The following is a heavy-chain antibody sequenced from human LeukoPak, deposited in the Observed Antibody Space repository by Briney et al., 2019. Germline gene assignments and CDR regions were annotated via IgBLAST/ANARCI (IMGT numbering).Heavy chain of an antibody. J-gene: IGHJ4*02. CDR2: IWYDGSNK. V-gene: IGHV3-33*01. D-gene: IGHD3-9*01. CDR3: ARGTAGDILTGYYWASYYDY. Sequence: GRSLRLSCAASGFTFSSYGMHWVRQAPGKGLEWVAVIWYDGSNKYYADSVKGQFTISRDNSKNTLYLQMNSLRAEDTAVYYCARGTAGDILTGYYWASYYDYWGQGTLVTVSS. CDR1: GFTFSSYG.